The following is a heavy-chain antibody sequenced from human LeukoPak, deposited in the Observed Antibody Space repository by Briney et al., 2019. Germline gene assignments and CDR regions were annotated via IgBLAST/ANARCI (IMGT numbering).Heavy chain of an antibody. Sequence: SETLSLTCAVSGYSISSGYYWGWIRQPPGNGLEWIGSIYHSGSTYYNPSLKSRVTISVDTSKNQFSLKLSSVTAADTAVYYCARESGGWQWFGRPAGYYYMDVWGKGTTVTVSS. CDR1: GYSISSGYY. CDR2: IYHSGST. J-gene: IGHJ6*03. D-gene: IGHD3-10*01. V-gene: IGHV4-38-2*02. CDR3: ARESGGWQWFGRPAGYYYMDV.